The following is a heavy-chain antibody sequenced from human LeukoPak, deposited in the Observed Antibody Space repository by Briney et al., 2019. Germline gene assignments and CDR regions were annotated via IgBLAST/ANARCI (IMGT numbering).Heavy chain of an antibody. J-gene: IGHJ4*02. CDR2: LSGNGGST. CDR3: ARGYQLPFDY. V-gene: IGHV3-23*01. Sequence: GGSLRLSCAASGFTSSSYAMSWVSQAPEKGLEWVSGLSGNGGSTYYTDSVRGRFTISRDNSKYTLYLQMNSLRAEDTSVYYCARGYQLPFDYWCQGTLVTVSS. CDR1: GFTSSSYA. D-gene: IGHD2-2*01.